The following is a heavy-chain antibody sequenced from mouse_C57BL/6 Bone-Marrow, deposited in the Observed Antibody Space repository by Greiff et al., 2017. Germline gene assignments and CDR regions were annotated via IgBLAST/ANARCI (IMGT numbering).Heavy chain of an antibody. CDR3: AREGLLLHAMDY. D-gene: IGHD1-1*01. CDR2: IYPRSGNT. J-gene: IGHJ4*01. Sequence: QVQLKQSGAELARPGASVKLSCKASGYTFTSYGISWVKQRTGQGLEWIGEIYPRSGNTYYKEKFKGKATLTADKSSSTAYMGLRSLTSEDSAVYFCAREGLLLHAMDYWGQGTSVTVSS. CDR1: GYTFTSYG. V-gene: IGHV1-81*01.